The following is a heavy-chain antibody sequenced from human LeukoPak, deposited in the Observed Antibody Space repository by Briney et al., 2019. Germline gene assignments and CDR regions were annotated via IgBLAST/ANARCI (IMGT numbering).Heavy chain of an antibody. Sequence: GGSLRLSCATSGFTFSNSDMNWVRQAPGKGLEWVSSITTTSSYIYYADSVRGRFTISRDNAKNSLYLHMHSLRAEDTAVYYCARSGCPGGSCYLRYSWLDLWGRGTLVTVSS. CDR1: GFTFSNSD. CDR3: ARSGCPGGSCYLRYSWLDL. J-gene: IGHJ5*02. CDR2: ITTTSSYI. D-gene: IGHD2-15*01. V-gene: IGHV3-21*01.